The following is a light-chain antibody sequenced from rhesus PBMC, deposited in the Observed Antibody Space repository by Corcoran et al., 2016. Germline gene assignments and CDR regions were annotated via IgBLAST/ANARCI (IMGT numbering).Light chain of an antibody. J-gene: IGLJ1*01. V-gene: IGLV2-19*02. CDR1: SSYVGYYNV. CDR3: SSYAGSGTYI. CDR2: EVT. Sequence: QAAPTQSTSVSGCAGKPVTIFCTGNSSYVGYYNVVSWYQQLPGKAPKLKIYEVTKRPSGVSDRFSGSKSGNTVSLAISGLQAEDDADYYCSSYAGSGTYIFGAGTRLTVL.